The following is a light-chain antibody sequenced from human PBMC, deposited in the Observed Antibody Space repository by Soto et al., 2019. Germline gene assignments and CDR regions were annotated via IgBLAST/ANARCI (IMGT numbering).Light chain of an antibody. J-gene: IGKJ4*01. V-gene: IGKV3-11*01. Sequence: EIVLTQSPATLSLSPGERATLSCRASQGISNHLGWYQQKPGQAPRLLISDAANRAAGVPARFSGSGSGTDFSLTISSLEPEDFADYYCQQRSSWPLTFGGGTKVEIK. CDR2: DAA. CDR1: QGISNH. CDR3: QQRSSWPLT.